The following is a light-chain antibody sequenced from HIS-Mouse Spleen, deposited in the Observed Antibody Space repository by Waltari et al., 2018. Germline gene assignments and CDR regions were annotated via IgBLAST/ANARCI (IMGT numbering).Light chain of an antibody. CDR2: EDS. CDR1: ALPNQY. Sequence: SYELTQPHSVSVSPGQTARTPCPGNALPNQYPYLYQQKSGQAPLLVIYEDSKRPSGIPERFSGSSSGTMATLTISGAQVEDEADYYCYSTDSSGNHRVFGGGTKLTVL. V-gene: IGLV3-10*01. J-gene: IGLJ2*01. CDR3: YSTDSSGNHRV.